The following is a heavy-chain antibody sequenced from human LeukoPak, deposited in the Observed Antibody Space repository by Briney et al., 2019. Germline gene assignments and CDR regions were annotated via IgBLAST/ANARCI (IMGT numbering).Heavy chain of an antibody. CDR1: GFTFDDYA. J-gene: IGHJ4*02. D-gene: IGHD3-22*01. Sequence: GGSLRLSCAASGFTFDDYAMHWVRQAPGKGLEWVSGISWNSGRIGYADSVNGRFTISRDNAKNSLYLQMNSLRVEDTALYDCAKDTSGYYDSSGYYFDYWGQGTLVTVSS. CDR3: AKDTSGYYDSSGYYFDY. CDR2: ISWNSGRI. V-gene: IGHV3-9*01.